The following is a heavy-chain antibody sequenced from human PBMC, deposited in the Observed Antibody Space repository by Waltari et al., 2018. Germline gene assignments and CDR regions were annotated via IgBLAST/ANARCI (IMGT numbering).Heavy chain of an antibody. CDR2: IKSRTDGGTT. D-gene: IGHD2-2*02. Sequence: EVQLVESGGGLVKPGGSLRLSCAASGFIFGNAWMNWVRQAPGKGLEWVGRIKSRTDGGTTDYAAPVKGRFTISRDDLKNTLYLQMNSLKTEDTAVYYCTTLPGGRLYPCWGQGTLVTVSS. J-gene: IGHJ4*02. CDR1: GFIFGNAW. V-gene: IGHV3-15*07. CDR3: TTLPGGRLYPC.